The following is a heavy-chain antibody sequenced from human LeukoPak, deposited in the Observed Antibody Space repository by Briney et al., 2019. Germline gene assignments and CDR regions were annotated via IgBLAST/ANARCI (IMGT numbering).Heavy chain of an antibody. CDR2: IKQDGSEK. V-gene: IGHV3-7*01. CDR3: ATSSMVRGGDEY. J-gene: IGHJ4*02. D-gene: IGHD3-10*01. Sequence: GGSLRLSCAASGFTFSSYWMSWVRQGPGKRVEWGANIKQDGSEKYYVESVKGRFTISRDNAKNSLYLQMSSLRAEDTALYYCATSSMVRGGDEYWGQGTLVTVSS. CDR1: GFTFSSYW.